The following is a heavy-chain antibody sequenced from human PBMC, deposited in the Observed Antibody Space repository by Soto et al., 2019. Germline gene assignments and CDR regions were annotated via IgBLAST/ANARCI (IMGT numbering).Heavy chain of an antibody. Sequence: GASVKVSCKASGGTFSSYAISWVRQAPGQGLEWMGGIIPIFGTANYAQKFQGRVTITADESTSTAYMELSSLRSEDTAVYYCASNSGPGGDYYYGMDVWGQGTTVTVSS. CDR3: ASNSGPGGDYYYGMDV. CDR1: GGTFSSYA. D-gene: IGHD6-19*01. V-gene: IGHV1-69*13. J-gene: IGHJ6*02. CDR2: IIPIFGTA.